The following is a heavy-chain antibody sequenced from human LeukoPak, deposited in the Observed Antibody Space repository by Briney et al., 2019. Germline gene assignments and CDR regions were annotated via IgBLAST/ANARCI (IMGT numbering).Heavy chain of an antibody. J-gene: IGHJ4*02. D-gene: IGHD2-21*01. CDR1: GFTFSSCG. Sequence: GRSLRLSCAASGFTFSSCGMHWVRQAPGKGLEWVAVISYDGSNKYYADSVKGRFTISRDNSKNTLYLQMNSLRAEDTAVYYCAKDHMDYWGQGTLVTVSS. CDR3: AKDHMDY. V-gene: IGHV3-30*18. CDR2: ISYDGSNK.